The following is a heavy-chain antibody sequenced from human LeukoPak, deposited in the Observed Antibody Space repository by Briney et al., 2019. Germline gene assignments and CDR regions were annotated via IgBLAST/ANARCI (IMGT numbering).Heavy chain of an antibody. CDR1: GFTFSSYA. Sequence: GGSLRISCAASGFTFSSYAMHWVRQAPGKGLEWVANIRQDGSEKQYVDSVKGRFTISRDNAKNSLYLQMNSLRAEDMAVFFCVRESRSGTSYWGQGTLVTVSS. J-gene: IGHJ4*02. D-gene: IGHD3-10*01. V-gene: IGHV3-7*01. CDR3: VRESRSGTSY. CDR2: IRQDGSEK.